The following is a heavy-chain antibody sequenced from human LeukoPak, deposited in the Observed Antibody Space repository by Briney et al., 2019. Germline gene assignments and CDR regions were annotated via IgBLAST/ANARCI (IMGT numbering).Heavy chain of an antibody. CDR2: VYYSGGT. J-gene: IGHJ5*01. V-gene: IGHV4-39*02. CDR1: GASISSSIHY. CDR3: ARVTTGSTTLDS. Sequence: PSETLSLTCAVSGASISSSIHYWGWVRQPPGKGLEWIGSVYYSGGTYYNPSLESRLTISVDTSNNRFSLKLKSVTAADTAVFYCARVTTGSTTLDSWGRGILVTVSS. D-gene: IGHD1-1*01.